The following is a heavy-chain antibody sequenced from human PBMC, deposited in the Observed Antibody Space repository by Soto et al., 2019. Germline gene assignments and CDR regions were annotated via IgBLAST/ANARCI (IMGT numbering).Heavy chain of an antibody. J-gene: IGHJ4*02. CDR1: GGTFSSYG. CDR2: IIPIFGTA. Sequence: QVQLVQSGAEVKKPGSSVKVSCKASGGTFSSYGISWVRQAPGQGLEWMGGIIPIFGTANYPHKFQGRVTITPNESTRTAYMELSSLRSDDTAVYYCARGQGYYHGSGYYDVLYYFDYWGQGDLGTVSS. D-gene: IGHD3-22*01. CDR3: ARGQGYYHGSGYYDVLYYFDY. V-gene: IGHV1-69*01.